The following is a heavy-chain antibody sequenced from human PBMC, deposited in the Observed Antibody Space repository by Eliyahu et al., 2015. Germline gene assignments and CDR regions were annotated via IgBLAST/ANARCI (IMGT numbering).Heavy chain of an antibody. CDR3: ARDGVCTSNTCHSDY. CDR1: GFSFSRYG. Sequence: QVQLVESGGGVVQPGGSLRLSXAASGFSFSRYGMHXVRQAPSEGXQWVALIYYDATNKYYADSVKGRFTISRDNSKNTLYLQMNSLRAEDTAMYYCARDGVCTSNTCHSDYWGQGTXVTVSS. CDR2: IYYDATNK. D-gene: IGHD2-8*01. V-gene: IGHV3-33*01. J-gene: IGHJ4*02.